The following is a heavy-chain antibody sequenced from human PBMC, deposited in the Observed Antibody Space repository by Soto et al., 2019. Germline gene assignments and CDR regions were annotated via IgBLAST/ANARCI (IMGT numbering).Heavy chain of an antibody. CDR1: GYTFTSYG. J-gene: IGHJ6*04. V-gene: IGHV1-3*01. CDR2: INAGNGNT. CDR3: ARDPNARSAIYRHNDYGMVA. D-gene: IGHD2-21*01. Sequence: QIQLMQSGAEVKKPGASVKVSCKASGYTFTSYGIHWVRQAPGQRLEWTGWINAGNGNTKYSEKFQGRVTITRDTSASTAYLELSSLRSEDAAVYYCARDPNARSAIYRHNDYGMVAWAKGPTVTVSS.